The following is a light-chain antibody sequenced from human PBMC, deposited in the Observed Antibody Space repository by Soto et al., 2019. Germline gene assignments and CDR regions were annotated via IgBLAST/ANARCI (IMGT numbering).Light chain of an antibody. J-gene: IGLJ1*01. CDR2: EVS. V-gene: IGLV2-14*01. CDR3: SSYSISTAYL. Sequence: QSVLTQPASVSGSPGQSITISCTGTSSDVGAYDYVSWYQLHPGKAPKLMVFEVSNRPSGVSYRFSGSKSGNTASLTISGLQAEDEADYFCSSYSISTAYLFGTGTKLTVL. CDR1: SSDVGAYDY.